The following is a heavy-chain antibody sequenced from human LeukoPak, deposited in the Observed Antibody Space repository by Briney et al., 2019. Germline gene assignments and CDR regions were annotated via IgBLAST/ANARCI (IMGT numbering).Heavy chain of an antibody. V-gene: IGHV5-51*01. Sequence: GESLKISFKASGYRFTTDYIGWVRQMPGKGLEWMGIIYPDDSETNYSPSFQGQISMSVDKSITTAYLQWSSLKASDTAIYYCARQAYGNHFDASDIWGQGTMVTVSS. J-gene: IGHJ3*02. CDR3: ARQAYGNHFDASDI. CDR1: GYRFTTDY. CDR2: IYPDDSET. D-gene: IGHD3-10*01.